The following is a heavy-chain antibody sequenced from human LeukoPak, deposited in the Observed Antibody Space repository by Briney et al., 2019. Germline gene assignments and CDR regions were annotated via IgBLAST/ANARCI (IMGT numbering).Heavy chain of an antibody. J-gene: IGHJ4*02. CDR2: INHSGST. CDR1: GGSFSGYY. CDR3: AEARYDFWSGYYSYYFDY. D-gene: IGHD3-3*01. V-gene: IGHV4-34*01. Sequence: PSETLSLTCAVYGGSFSGYYWSWIRQPPGKGLEWIGEINHSGSTNYNPSLKSRVTISVDTSKNQFSLKLSSVTAADTAVYYCAEARYDFWSGYYSYYFDYWGQGTLVTVSS.